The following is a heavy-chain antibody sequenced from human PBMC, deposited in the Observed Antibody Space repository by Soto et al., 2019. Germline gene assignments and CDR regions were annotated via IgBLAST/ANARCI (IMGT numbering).Heavy chain of an antibody. CDR2: IYWDDDK. V-gene: IGHV2-5*02. CDR3: AHRVLRTVFGLVTTTAIYFDF. J-gene: IGHJ4*02. CDR1: GFSLTTSGVG. Sequence: QITLNESGPTQVKPRQTLTLTCTFSGFSLTTSGVGVGWIRQSPGQAPEWLALIYWDDDKRYSPSLKSRLTITNDTSKNQVVLTMADLDPADTATYYCAHRVLRTVFGLVTTTAIYFDFWGQGTPVAVSS. D-gene: IGHD3-3*01.